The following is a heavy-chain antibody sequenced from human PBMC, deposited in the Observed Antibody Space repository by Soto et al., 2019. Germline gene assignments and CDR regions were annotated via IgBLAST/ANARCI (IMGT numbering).Heavy chain of an antibody. CDR1: GGSISSGGYY. CDR2: IYYSGST. D-gene: IGHD2-15*01. J-gene: IGHJ4*02. CDR3: ARNIDCSGGSCYIFDY. V-gene: IGHV4-31*03. Sequence: SETLSLTCTVSGGSISSGGYYWSWIRQHPGKGLEWIGYIYYSGSTYYNPSLKSRVTISVDTSKNQFSLKLSSVTAADTAVYYCARNIDCSGGSCYIFDYWGQGTLVTVSS.